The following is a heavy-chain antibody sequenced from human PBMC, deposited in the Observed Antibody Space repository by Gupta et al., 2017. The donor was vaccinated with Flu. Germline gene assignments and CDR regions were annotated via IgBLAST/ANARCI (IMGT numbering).Heavy chain of an antibody. CDR3: TADTALPKLTPHFDY. J-gene: IGHJ4*02. D-gene: IGHD5-18*01. V-gene: IGHV3-73*02. CDR2: IRSKANSYAT. Sequence: EVQLVESGGGLVQPGGSLKLSCAASGFTFSGSAMHWVRQASGKGLEWVGRIRSKANSYATAYAASVKGRFTISRDDSKNTAYLQMNSLKTEDTAVYYCTADTALPKLTPHFDYWGQGTLVTVSS. CDR1: GFTFSGSA.